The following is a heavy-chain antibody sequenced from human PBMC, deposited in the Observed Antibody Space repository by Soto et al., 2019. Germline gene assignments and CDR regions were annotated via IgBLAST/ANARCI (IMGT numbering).Heavy chain of an antibody. J-gene: IGHJ4*02. Sequence: QLQLQESGSGLVKPSQTLSLTCAVSGGSISSGGYSWSWIRQPPGKGLEWIGYIYHSGSTYYNPSPPSRVTISVDTSTNQFSLTLSSVTAADTAVYSCVRGVGDYWGQGTLVTVSS. D-gene: IGHD2-15*01. CDR1: GGSISSGGYS. CDR2: IYHSGST. V-gene: IGHV4-30-2*01. CDR3: VRGVGDY.